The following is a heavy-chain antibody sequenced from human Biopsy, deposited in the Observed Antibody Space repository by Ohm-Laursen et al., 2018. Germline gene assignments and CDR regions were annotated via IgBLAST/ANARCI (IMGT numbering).Heavy chain of an antibody. CDR1: GYTLTDLS. CDR2: FAPENGKT. Sequence: SVKVSYKVSGYTLTDLSMHWVRQAPGKGLEWMGGFAPENGKTIYAQKFQGRVTMTEDTSTDTAYMELSNLRSEDTAVYYCAGDINNWNVNYWGQGTLVIVSS. J-gene: IGHJ4*02. D-gene: IGHD1-20*01. V-gene: IGHV1-24*01. CDR3: AGDINNWNVNY.